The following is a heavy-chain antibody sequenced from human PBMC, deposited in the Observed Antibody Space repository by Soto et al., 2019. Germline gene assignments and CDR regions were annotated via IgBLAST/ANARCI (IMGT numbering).Heavy chain of an antibody. J-gene: IGHJ4*02. Sequence: SMRLSSAASGFTFFYFAMHWVLQAQGKGLEWVSGISWNSGSIGYADSVKGRFTISRDNAKNSLYLQMNSLRAEDTAVYYCAKFFDSSGYLADYGGQGTLVTVSS. D-gene: IGHD3-22*01. V-gene: IGHV3-9*01. CDR3: AKFFDSSGYLADY. CDR2: ISWNSGSI. CDR1: GFTFFYFA.